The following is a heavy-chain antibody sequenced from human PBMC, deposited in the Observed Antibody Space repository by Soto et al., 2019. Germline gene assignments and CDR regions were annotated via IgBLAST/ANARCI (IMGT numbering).Heavy chain of an antibody. Sequence: QVQLVQSGAEVKKPGASVKVSCKTSGYTFTRYGFSWVRQAPGQGLEWMGWISAYNGDTNFAQKLQGRVAMSTDTSTDTVYMELRSLRPDDTAVYYCARAGTITSPHAFDIWGQGTLVTVSS. J-gene: IGHJ3*02. CDR3: ARAGTITSPHAFDI. CDR1: GYTFTRYG. CDR2: ISAYNGDT. D-gene: IGHD1-1*01. V-gene: IGHV1-18*01.